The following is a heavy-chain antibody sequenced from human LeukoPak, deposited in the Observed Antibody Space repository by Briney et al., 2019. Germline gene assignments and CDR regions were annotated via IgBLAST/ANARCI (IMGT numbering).Heavy chain of an antibody. D-gene: IGHD2-15*01. J-gene: IGHJ5*02. V-gene: IGHV4-39*01. CDR1: GDSISSSSYY. CDR2: IYYSGST. Sequence: SETLSLTCTVSGDSISSSSYYWGWIRQPPGKGLEWIGSIYYSGSTYYNPSLKSRVTISVDTSKNQFSLKLSSVTAADTAVYYCARHVPARVAARWFDPWGQGTLVTVSS. CDR3: ARHVPARVAARWFDP.